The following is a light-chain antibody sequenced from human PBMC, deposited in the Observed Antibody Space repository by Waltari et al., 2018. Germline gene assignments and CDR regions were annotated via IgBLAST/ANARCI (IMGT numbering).Light chain of an antibody. Sequence: QSALTQPPSASGSPGQSVTISCTGTSSDVGGYNYVSWYQQHPGKAPKVLIYEVSKRPSGVPDRFSGSKSGNTASLTVSGLQPEDEADYYCSSYAGINNLMFGGGTKLAVL. CDR2: EVS. V-gene: IGLV2-8*01. J-gene: IGLJ3*02. CDR3: SSYAGINNLM. CDR1: SSDVGGYNY.